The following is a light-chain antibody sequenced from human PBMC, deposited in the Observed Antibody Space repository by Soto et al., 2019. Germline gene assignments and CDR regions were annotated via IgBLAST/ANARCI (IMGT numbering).Light chain of an antibody. V-gene: IGKV1-33*01. Sequence: DIQMTQSPSSLSASVGDRVTISCQASQDIRHFLSWYLQRPGKAPKLLIFDASSLVTGVPSRFSGRGSGTDFTFTISSLQPEDIGTYYCQQHENPPITFGQGTRLQIK. CDR3: QQHENPPIT. J-gene: IGKJ5*01. CDR1: QDIRHF. CDR2: DAS.